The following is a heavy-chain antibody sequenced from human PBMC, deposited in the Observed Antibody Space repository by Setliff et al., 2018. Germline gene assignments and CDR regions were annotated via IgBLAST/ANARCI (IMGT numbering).Heavy chain of an antibody. D-gene: IGHD6-19*01. CDR3: ARADSSGSRMFSLDY. CDR2: IYTSGST. Sequence: SETLSLTCTVSGGSISSGSYYWSWIRQPAGKGLEWIGHIYTSGSTNYNPSLKSRVTISVDTSKNQFSLKLSSVTAADTAVYYCARADSSGSRMFSLDYWGQGTLVTVSS. V-gene: IGHV4-61*09. CDR1: GGSISSGSYY. J-gene: IGHJ4*02.